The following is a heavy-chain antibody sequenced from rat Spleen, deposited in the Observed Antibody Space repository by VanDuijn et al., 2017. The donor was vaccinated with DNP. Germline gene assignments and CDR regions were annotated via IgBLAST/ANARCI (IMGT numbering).Heavy chain of an antibody. J-gene: IGHJ2*01. CDR2: ISYSGRT. Sequence: EVQLQESGPGLVKPSQSLSLTCSVTGYSITSDYWGWIRKFPGNKMAWIGHISYSGRTTYNPSLNSRISISRDTSKNQFFLQLNSVSTDDTATYYCARWRIGPHYFDDWGQGVMVTVSS. CDR3: ARWRIGPHYFDD. D-gene: IGHD1-11*01. CDR1: GYSITSDY. V-gene: IGHV3-1*01.